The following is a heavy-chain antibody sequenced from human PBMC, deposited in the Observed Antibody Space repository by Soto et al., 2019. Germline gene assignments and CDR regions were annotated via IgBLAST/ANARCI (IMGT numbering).Heavy chain of an antibody. CDR3: ARQPAWGASQLGMDV. V-gene: IGHV5-51*01. CDR1: GYTFTSYW. Sequence: GASVKVSCKASGYTFTSYWVAWVRQMPGKGLEWMGIIYPGDSDTRYSPSFQGQVIMTADRSSDTAYLQWRSLKASDTAMYFCARQPAWGASQLGMDVWGQGTAVTVSS. D-gene: IGHD7-27*01. CDR2: IYPGDSDT. J-gene: IGHJ6*02.